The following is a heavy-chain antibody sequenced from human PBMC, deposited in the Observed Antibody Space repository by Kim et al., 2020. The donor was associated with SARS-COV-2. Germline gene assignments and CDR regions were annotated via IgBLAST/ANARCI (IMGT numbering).Heavy chain of an antibody. Sequence: KGRFTIARDNSTNTLYLQMNSLRAEDTAVYYCARYSITMVRGVIAPAFDIWGQGTMVTVSS. J-gene: IGHJ3*02. D-gene: IGHD3-10*01. V-gene: IGHV3-30*01. CDR3: ARYSITMVRGVIAPAFDI.